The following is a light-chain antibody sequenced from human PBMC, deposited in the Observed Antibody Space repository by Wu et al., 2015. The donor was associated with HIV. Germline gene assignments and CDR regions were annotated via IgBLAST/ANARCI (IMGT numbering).Light chain of an antibody. CDR3: QQYNNYVT. CDR1: QSISSW. J-gene: IGKJ3*01. CDR2: KAS. Sequence: DIQMTQSPSTLSASLGDRVTITCRASQSISSWLAWYQQKPGKAPKLLIYKASSLQSGVPSRFSGSGSGTEFTLTISSLQPDDFATYYCQQYNNYVTFGPGTKADIK. V-gene: IGKV1-5*03.